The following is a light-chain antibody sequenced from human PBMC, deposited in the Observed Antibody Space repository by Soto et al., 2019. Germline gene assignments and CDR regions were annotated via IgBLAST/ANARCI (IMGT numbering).Light chain of an antibody. CDR3: QQNKKWPLVT. V-gene: IGKV3-15*01. Sequence: EVVMTQSPATVSVSPGEGVTLSCRASQTISNDLAWYQQKPGQAPRLLIYGASTRATGVPARFSGGGSGTEFTLTISSLQSEDFAFYYCQQNKKWPLVTFGGGTKVEIK. CDR2: GAS. J-gene: IGKJ4*01. CDR1: QTISND.